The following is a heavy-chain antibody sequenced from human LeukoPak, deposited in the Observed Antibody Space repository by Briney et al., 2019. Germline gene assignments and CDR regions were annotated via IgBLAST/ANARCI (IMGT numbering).Heavy chain of an antibody. D-gene: IGHD3-22*01. J-gene: IGHJ3*02. V-gene: IGHV3-30*02. CDR1: GFTFSSYG. Sequence: PGGSLRLSCAASGFTFSSYGMHWVRQAPGKGLEWAAFIRYDGSNKYYADSVKGRFTISRDNSKNTLYLQMNSLRAEDTAVYYCEGEYYYDSSGYYYNAFDIWGQGTMVTVSS. CDR2: IRYDGSNK. CDR3: EGEYYYDSSGYYYNAFDI.